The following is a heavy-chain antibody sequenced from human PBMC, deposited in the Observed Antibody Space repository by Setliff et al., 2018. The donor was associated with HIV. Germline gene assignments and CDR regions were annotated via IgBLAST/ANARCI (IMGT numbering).Heavy chain of an antibody. Sequence: LSLTCTVSGASISSHYWSWIRQPPGKGLERIGYIYFSGTTNYNPSLKSRVTISVDTSKNQFSLNLNSVTAADTAVYYCARAISAAGIAPFDFWGQGTLVTVSS. CDR1: GASISSHY. J-gene: IGHJ4*02. CDR3: ARAISAAGIAPFDF. CDR2: IYFSGTT. V-gene: IGHV4-59*11. D-gene: IGHD6-13*01.